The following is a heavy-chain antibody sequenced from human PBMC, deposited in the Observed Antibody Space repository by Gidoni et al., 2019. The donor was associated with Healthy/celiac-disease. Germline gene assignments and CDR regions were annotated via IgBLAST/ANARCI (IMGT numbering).Heavy chain of an antibody. D-gene: IGHD3-22*01. J-gene: IGHJ4*02. CDR1: GFTVSSNY. Sequence: VQLVESGGGLIQPVGSLRLSCAASGFTVSSNYMSWVRQAPGTGLEWVSVIYSGGSTYYADAVKGRFTISRDNSKNTLYLKMNSLRAEDTAVYYCARWSNYYDSSGYINWGQGTLVTVSS. CDR3: ARWSNYYDSSGYIN. V-gene: IGHV3-53*01. CDR2: IYSGGST.